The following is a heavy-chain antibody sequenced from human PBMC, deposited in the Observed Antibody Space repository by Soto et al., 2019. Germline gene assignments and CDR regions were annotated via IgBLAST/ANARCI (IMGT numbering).Heavy chain of an antibody. Sequence: SETLSLTCTVSGGSIISYYWSWIRQPPGKGLEWIGYIYYSGSTNYNPSLKSRVTISVDTSKNQFSLKLSSVTAADTAVYYCARRYGDCVDYWGQGTLITVSS. J-gene: IGHJ4*02. CDR2: IYYSGST. CDR3: ARRYGDCVDY. CDR1: GGSIISYY. V-gene: IGHV4-59*08. D-gene: IGHD4-17*01.